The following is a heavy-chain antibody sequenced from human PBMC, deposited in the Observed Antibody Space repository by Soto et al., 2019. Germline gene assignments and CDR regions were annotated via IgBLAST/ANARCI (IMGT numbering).Heavy chain of an antibody. V-gene: IGHV4-39*01. D-gene: IGHD3-3*01. CDR3: ARPGSNDFWSGYYDSYYYYGMDV. CDR2: IYYSGST. J-gene: IGHJ6*02. CDR1: GGSISSSSYY. Sequence: PSETLSLTCTVSGGSISSSSYYWGWIRQPPGKGLEWIGSIYYSGSTYYNPSLKSRVTISVDTSKNQFSLKLSSVTAADTAVYYCARPGSNDFWSGYYDSYYYYGMDVWGQGTTVTVS.